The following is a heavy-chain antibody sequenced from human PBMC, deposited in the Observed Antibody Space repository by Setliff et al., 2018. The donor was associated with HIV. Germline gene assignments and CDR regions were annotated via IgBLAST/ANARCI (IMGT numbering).Heavy chain of an antibody. Sequence: PGESLKISCRGSGYNFASHWIAWVRQMPGKGLEWMGIVYPDDSDSRYSPSFQGQVTISADKSVSTAYLQRSSLKASDTAMYYCARQAVDCSGGTCYSTSAFDYWGQGTLVTVSS. V-gene: IGHV5-51*01. CDR1: GYNFASHW. CDR3: ARQAVDCSGGTCYSTSAFDY. CDR2: VYPDDSDS. J-gene: IGHJ4*02. D-gene: IGHD2-15*01.